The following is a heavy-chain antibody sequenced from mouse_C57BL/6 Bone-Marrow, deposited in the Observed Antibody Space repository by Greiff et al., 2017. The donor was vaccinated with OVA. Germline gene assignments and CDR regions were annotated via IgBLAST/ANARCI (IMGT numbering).Heavy chain of an antibody. V-gene: IGHV10-1*01. D-gene: IGHD2-2*01. J-gene: IGHJ1*03. CDR1: GFSFNTYA. Sequence: EVKLVESGGGLVQPKGSLKLSCAASGFSFNTYAMNWVRQAPGKGLEWVARIRSKSNNYATYYADSVKDRFTISRDDSESMLYLQMNNLKTEDTARYYCVGYDVGYFDVWGTGTTVTVSS. CDR2: IRSKSNNYAT. CDR3: VGYDVGYFDV.